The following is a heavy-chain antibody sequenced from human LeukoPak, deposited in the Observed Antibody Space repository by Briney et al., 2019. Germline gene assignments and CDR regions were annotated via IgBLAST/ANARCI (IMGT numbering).Heavy chain of an antibody. D-gene: IGHD5-18*01. CDR3: ARDSVYTAMVLHLFDY. J-gene: IGHJ4*02. CDR2: IIPIFGTA. Sequence: SVTVSCKASGGTFSSYAISWVRQAPGQGLEWMGGIIPIFGTANYAQKFQGRVTITADESTSTAYMELSSLRSEDTAVYYCARDSVYTAMVLHLFDYWGQGTLVTVSS. CDR1: GGTFSSYA. V-gene: IGHV1-69*01.